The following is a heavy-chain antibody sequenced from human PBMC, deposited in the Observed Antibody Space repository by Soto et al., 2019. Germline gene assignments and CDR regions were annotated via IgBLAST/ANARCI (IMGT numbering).Heavy chain of an antibody. D-gene: IGHD2-2*01. CDR1: GDSINNTYW. V-gene: IGHV4-4*02. CDR3: ARAVYCTTANCWDDFHYYNIDD. CDR2: IYPTGGR. J-gene: IGHJ6*02. Sequence: QVQLQQSGPGLVKPSGTLSLTCFVSGDSINNTYWWSWVRQAPEKGLKWIGEIYPTGGRSYTPSLMGRITLSVDTSKKQFSLTLASVTAADTAVYYCARAVYCTTANCWDDFHYYNIDDWGQGTAVTVSS.